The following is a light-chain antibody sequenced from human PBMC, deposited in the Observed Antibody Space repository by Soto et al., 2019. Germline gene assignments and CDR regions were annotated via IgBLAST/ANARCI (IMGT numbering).Light chain of an antibody. CDR3: QQRNYGQVT. Sequence: VLTESTITLSLYPGEQASRGSMASQTIDGYLAWDQQKPGQAPRLLIYDVSNRATGIPARFSGSGSGTDFTLTISSLEPEDFAIYYCQQRNYGQVTFGQGTRLENK. J-gene: IGKJ5*01. CDR2: DVS. V-gene: IGKV3-11*01. CDR1: QTIDGY.